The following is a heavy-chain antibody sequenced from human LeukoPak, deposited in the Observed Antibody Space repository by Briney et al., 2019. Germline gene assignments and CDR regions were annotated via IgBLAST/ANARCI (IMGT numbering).Heavy chain of an antibody. CDR2: IYTSGST. D-gene: IGHD3-22*01. J-gene: IGHJ4*02. CDR1: GGSISSYY. V-gene: IGHV4-59*01. CDR3: ARDTYYYDSSGYPHRTFDY. Sequence: SETLSLTCTVSGGSISSYYWSWIRQPPGKGLEWIGYIYTSGSTNYNPSLKSRVTISVDTSKNQFSLKLSSVTAADTAVYYCARDTYYYDSSGYPHRTFDYWGQGTLVTVSS.